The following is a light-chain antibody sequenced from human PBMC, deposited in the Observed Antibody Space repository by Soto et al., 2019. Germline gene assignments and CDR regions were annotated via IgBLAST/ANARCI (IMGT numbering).Light chain of an antibody. V-gene: IGLV2-14*03. CDR3: TSYTTSNTPQLV. CDR1: SSDVGGYNY. CDR2: DVS. J-gene: IGLJ1*01. Sequence: QSARTQPASVSGSPGQSITISCTGTSSDVGGYNYVSWYQHHPGKAPKLMIFDVSNRPSGVSNRFSGSKSGNTASLTISGLQPEDESDYYCTSYTTSNTPQLVFGTVTEVTVL.